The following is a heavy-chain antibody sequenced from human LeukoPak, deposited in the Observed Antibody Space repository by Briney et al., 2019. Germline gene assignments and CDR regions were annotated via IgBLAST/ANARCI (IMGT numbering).Heavy chain of an antibody. Sequence: GGSLRLSCAASGFPFTSHWLSWFRQSPGRGLEWVAHINSDGSEKNYVDSVKGRFTISRDNARNSQFLQMNSLRAEDTAVYYCAKDRAVAYYYDSSGYDWGQGTLVTVSS. J-gene: IGHJ4*02. CDR1: GFPFTSHW. CDR2: INSDGSEK. CDR3: AKDRAVAYYYDSSGYD. D-gene: IGHD3-22*01. V-gene: IGHV3-7*01.